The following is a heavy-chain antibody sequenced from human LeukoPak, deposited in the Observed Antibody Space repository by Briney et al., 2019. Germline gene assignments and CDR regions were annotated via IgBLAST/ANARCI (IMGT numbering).Heavy chain of an antibody. CDR1: GVTVNNNH. V-gene: IGHV3-66*01. J-gene: IGHJ4*02. CDR2: IQSGGST. Sequence: GGSLRLSCAASGVTVNNNHMSWVRQAPGKGLEWGSLIQSGGSTHYADSVKGRFTISRDNSKNTLYLQMNSLRAEDTAVYYCARDRGDSSGWPIIDYWGQGTLVTVSS. D-gene: IGHD6-19*01. CDR3: ARDRGDSSGWPIIDY.